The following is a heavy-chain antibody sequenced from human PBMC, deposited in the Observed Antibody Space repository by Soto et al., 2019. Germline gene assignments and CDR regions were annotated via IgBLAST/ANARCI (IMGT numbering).Heavy chain of an antibody. J-gene: IGHJ5*02. Sequence: EVQLLESGGGLVQPGGSLRLSCAASGFTFSSYAMSWVRQAPGKGLEWVSAISGSGGSTYYADSVKGRFTISRDNSKNTLYLQMNSLRAEDTAVYYCAKDWDIVLMVYAIEVGWFDPWGQGTLVTVSS. CDR2: ISGSGGST. D-gene: IGHD2-8*01. CDR3: AKDWDIVLMVYAIEVGWFDP. CDR1: GFTFSSYA. V-gene: IGHV3-23*01.